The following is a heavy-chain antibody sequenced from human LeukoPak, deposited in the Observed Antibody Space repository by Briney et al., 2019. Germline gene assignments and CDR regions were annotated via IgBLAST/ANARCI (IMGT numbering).Heavy chain of an antibody. J-gene: IGHJ4*02. Sequence: ASVKVSCKASGYTFNNYGISWVRQAPGQGLEWMAWISAYSGKTKFSQKFQGRVTITADKSTSTAYMELSSLRSEDTAVYYCARAERGSGSFHFDYWGQGTLVTVAS. V-gene: IGHV1-18*01. CDR3: ARAERGSGSFHFDY. D-gene: IGHD3-10*01. CDR2: ISAYSGKT. CDR1: GYTFNNYG.